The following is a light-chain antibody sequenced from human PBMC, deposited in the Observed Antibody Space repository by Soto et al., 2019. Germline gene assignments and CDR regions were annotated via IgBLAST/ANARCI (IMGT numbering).Light chain of an antibody. J-gene: IGKJ1*01. V-gene: IGKV1-39*01. CDR3: QQSYNTPRT. CDR2: SSS. Sequence: DIQLTQSPSSLSASVGDRVTITCRASERISNYLNWYQQKPGTAPKLLIWSSSTLPSGVPSMFSGSGSGTDFTLSISGLQPEDFAVYYCQQSYNTPRTFGQGTKVEVK. CDR1: ERISNY.